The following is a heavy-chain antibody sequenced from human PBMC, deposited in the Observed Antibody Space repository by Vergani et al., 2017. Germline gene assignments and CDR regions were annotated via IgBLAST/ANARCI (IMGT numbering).Heavy chain of an antibody. Sequence: QVQLVQSGAEVKKPGASVKVSCKVSGYTLTELSMHWGRQAPGQGLEWMGWINPNSGGTNYAQKFQGRVTMTRDTSISTAYMELSRLRSDDTAVYYCAMAAPSEVEWSSYGMDVWGQGTTVTVSS. CDR1: GYTLTELS. V-gene: IGHV1-2*02. CDR3: AMAAPSEVEWSSYGMDV. D-gene: IGHD3-3*01. J-gene: IGHJ6*02. CDR2: INPNSGGT.